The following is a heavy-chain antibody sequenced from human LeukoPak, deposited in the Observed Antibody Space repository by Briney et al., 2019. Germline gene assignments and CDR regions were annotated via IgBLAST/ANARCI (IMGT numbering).Heavy chain of an antibody. J-gene: IGHJ4*02. CDR2: IKQDGSEK. V-gene: IGHV3-7*01. Sequence: GGSLRLSCAASGFTFSSYWMSWVRQAPRKGLEWVANIKQDGSEKYYVDSVKGRFTISRDNAKNSLYLQMNSLRAEDTAVYYCARGVITIFGVVKGPFDYWGQGTLVTVSS. CDR1: GFTFSSYW. CDR3: ARGVITIFGVVKGPFDY. D-gene: IGHD3-3*01.